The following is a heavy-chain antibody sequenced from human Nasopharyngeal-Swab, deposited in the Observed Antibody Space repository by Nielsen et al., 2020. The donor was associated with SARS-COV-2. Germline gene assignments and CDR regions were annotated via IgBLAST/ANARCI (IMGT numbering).Heavy chain of an antibody. D-gene: IGHD2/OR15-2a*01. CDR2: ISHDGRGN. V-gene: IGHV3-30*03. CDR1: GYSFSSYG. Sequence: GESLKISCAASGYSFSSYGMHWVRQAPGKGLEWVAVISHDGRGNVYADSVKGRFTISRDNSTLYLQMDSLRAEDTAVYYCVRWNNRGAGGTYEMDVWGQGTTVTVSS. CDR3: VRWNNRGAGGTYEMDV. J-gene: IGHJ6*02.